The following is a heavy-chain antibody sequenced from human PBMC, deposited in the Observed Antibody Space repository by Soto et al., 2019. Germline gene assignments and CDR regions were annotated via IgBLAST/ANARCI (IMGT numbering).Heavy chain of an antibody. CDR3: AKDGSWDGGGGES. CDR1: GVTFSSYA. D-gene: IGHD3-16*01. CDR2: IIPVFRTS. V-gene: IGHV1-69*18. Sequence: QVQLVQSGAELKKPGSSVKVSCSASGVTFSSYAFTWVRQAPGQGLGWMGNIIPVFRTSNYAQGFQGRLTISADESTTTINMEPGSLRSEDTAVYFCAKDGSWDGGGGESWGQGTLVIVSS. J-gene: IGHJ4*02.